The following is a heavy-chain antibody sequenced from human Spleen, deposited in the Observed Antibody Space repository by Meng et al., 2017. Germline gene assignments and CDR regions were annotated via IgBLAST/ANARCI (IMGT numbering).Heavy chain of an antibody. Sequence: QGELVQSGSEWKKPGASVKVSCKASGYTFTSYPMNWERQAPGQGLEWMGWINTNTGNPTYAQGFTGRFVFSLDTSVSTAYLQISSLKAEDTAVYYCARPYCTSTSCYGWFDPWGQGTLVTVSS. CDR1: GYTFTSYP. V-gene: IGHV7-4-1*02. D-gene: IGHD2-2*01. CDR3: ARPYCTSTSCYGWFDP. CDR2: INTNTGNP. J-gene: IGHJ5*02.